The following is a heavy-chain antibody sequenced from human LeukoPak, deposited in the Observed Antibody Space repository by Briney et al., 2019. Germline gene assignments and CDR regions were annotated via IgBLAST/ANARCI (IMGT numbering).Heavy chain of an antibody. CDR1: GYSISSGYY. Sequence: SETLSLTCTVSGYSISSGYYWGWIRQPPGKGLGWIGSIYYSGTTHYNPSLESRVTISVDTSKNQFSLKLSSVTAADTAVYYCARTYYYGSGRYFDYWGQGTLVAVSS. J-gene: IGHJ4*02. D-gene: IGHD3-10*01. V-gene: IGHV4-38-2*02. CDR3: ARTYYYGSGRYFDY. CDR2: IYYSGTT.